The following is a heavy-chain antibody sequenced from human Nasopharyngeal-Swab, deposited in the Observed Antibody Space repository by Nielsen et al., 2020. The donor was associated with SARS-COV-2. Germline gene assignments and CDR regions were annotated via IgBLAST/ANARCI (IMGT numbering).Heavy chain of an antibody. V-gene: IGHV5-51*01. CDR1: GYTFTSYW. CDR3: ARIPSTLPDY. J-gene: IGHJ4*02. Sequence: GESLKISCQTSGYTFTSYWIAWVRQMPGKGLEWMGIIYPGDSDTRYSPSFQGQVTISADKSISTAYLQWSSLKASDIAMYYCARIPSTLPDYWGQGTLVTVSS. D-gene: IGHD5/OR15-5a*01. CDR2: IYPGDSDT.